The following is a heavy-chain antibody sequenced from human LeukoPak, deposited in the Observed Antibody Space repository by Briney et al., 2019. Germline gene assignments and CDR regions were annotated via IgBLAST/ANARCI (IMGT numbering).Heavy chain of an antibody. V-gene: IGHV3-21*01. CDR1: GFNFGSYT. Sequence: GGSLRLSCAASGFNFGSYTMHWVRQAPGKGLEWVSSISSRSTFIHYADSVKGRFTLSRDNSKSSLLLLMNSLRAEDTAVYYCVLSQANSITQFFDYWGQGALVTVSS. CDR2: ISSRSTFI. CDR3: VLSQANSITQFFDY. J-gene: IGHJ4*02. D-gene: IGHD2/OR15-2a*01.